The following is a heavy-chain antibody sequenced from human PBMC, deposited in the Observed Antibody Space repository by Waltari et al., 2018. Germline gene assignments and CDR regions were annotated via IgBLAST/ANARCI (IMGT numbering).Heavy chain of an antibody. CDR2: IKQDGSEK. Sequence: EVQLVESGGGLVQPGGSLRLSCAASGFTFSSYWMSWVRQAPGKGLDWLANIKQDGSEKYYVDSVKGRFTISRDNAKNSLYLQMNSLRAEDTAVYYCARDWGYYYYYMDVWGKGTTVTVSS. J-gene: IGHJ6*03. D-gene: IGHD3-16*01. CDR3: ARDWGYYYYYMDV. CDR1: GFTFSSYW. V-gene: IGHV3-7*01.